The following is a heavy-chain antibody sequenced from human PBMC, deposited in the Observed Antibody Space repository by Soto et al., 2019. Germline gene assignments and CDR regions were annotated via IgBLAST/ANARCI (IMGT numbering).Heavy chain of an antibody. CDR3: ARDIYWGERFVNFASQQLAYFDY. Sequence: QVQLVQSGAEVKKPGASVKVSCKAFGYTFTSYAMHWVRQAPGQRLEWMGWINAGNGNTKYSKKFQGRVTITRDTYASTAYMELSSLRSEDTAVYYCARDIYWGERFVNFASQQLAYFDYWGQGTLVTVSS. J-gene: IGHJ4*02. V-gene: IGHV1-3*01. CDR1: GYTFTSYA. D-gene: IGHD6-13*01. CDR2: INAGNGNT.